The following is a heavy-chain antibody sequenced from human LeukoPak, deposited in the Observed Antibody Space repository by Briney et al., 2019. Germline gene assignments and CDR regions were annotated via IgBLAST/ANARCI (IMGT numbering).Heavy chain of an antibody. Sequence: GGSLRLSCAASGFTVSTNYMTWIRQAPGKGLEWVSVMYTLGNTNYADSVRGRFTISRDNSKNTVYLQMNSLRVEDTAVYYCARDPASWGQGTLVTVSS. CDR1: GFTVSTNY. CDR2: MYTLGNT. V-gene: IGHV3-53*01. J-gene: IGHJ4*02. CDR3: ARDPAS.